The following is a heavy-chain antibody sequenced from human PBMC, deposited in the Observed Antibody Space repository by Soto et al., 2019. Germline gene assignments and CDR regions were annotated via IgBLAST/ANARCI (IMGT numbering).Heavy chain of an antibody. D-gene: IGHD6-19*01. Sequence: EVQLVESGGTLVPPGGSLRLSCAVSEFSFSTLWMTWVRQAPGKGLEWGANIKQDGGEKNYLESVRGRFTISSDSAKKSLYLEMNSLRAADTAVYYCAAGSGWTSDSWGQGTLVTVSS. J-gene: IGHJ4*02. CDR3: AAGSGWTSDS. CDR1: EFSFSTLW. V-gene: IGHV3-7*05. CDR2: IKQDGGEK.